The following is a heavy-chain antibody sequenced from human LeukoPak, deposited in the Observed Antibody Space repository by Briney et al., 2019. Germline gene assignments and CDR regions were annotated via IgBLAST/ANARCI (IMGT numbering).Heavy chain of an antibody. CDR3: ASRRGGLSENY. Sequence: SETLSLTCAVYGGSFSGYYWSWIRQPPGKGLEWIGEINHSGSTNYNPSLKSRVTISVDTSKNQFSLKLSSVTAADTAVYYCASRRGGLSENYWGQGTLVTVSS. D-gene: IGHD3-10*01. CDR2: INHSGST. J-gene: IGHJ4*02. V-gene: IGHV4-34*01. CDR1: GGSFSGYY.